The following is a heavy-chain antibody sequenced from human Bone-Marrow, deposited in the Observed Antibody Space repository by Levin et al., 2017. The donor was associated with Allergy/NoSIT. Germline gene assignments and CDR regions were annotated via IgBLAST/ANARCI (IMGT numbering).Heavy chain of an antibody. D-gene: IGHD4-17*01. CDR1: GYSFTSYW. CDR3: ARPELPNYGDSQNDAFDI. J-gene: IGHJ3*02. CDR2: IYPGDSDT. V-gene: IGHV5-51*01. Sequence: ASVKVSCKGSGYSFTSYWIGWVRQMPGKGLEWMGIIYPGDSDTRYSPSFQGQVTISADKSISTAYLQWSSLKASDTAMYYCARPELPNYGDSQNDAFDIWGQGTMVTVSS.